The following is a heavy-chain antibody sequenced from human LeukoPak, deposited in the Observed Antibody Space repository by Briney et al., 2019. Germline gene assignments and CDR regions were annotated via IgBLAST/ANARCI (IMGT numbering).Heavy chain of an antibody. CDR3: ARASGSYYPHLDY. J-gene: IGHJ4*02. V-gene: IGHV3-7*01. CDR1: GFTFSSYW. Sequence: PGGSLRLSCAASGFTFSSYWMSWVRQAPGKGLEWVANIKQDGSEKYYVDSVKGRFTISRDNAKNSLYLQMNSLRAEDTAVYYCARASGSYYPHLDYWGQGTLVTVSS. CDR2: IKQDGSEK. D-gene: IGHD1-26*01.